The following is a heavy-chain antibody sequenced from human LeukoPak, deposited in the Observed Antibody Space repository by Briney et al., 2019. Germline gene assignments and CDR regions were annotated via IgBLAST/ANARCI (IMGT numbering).Heavy chain of an antibody. CDR1: GYTFTGYY. CDR2: INPNSGGT. CDR3: ARDCSSTSCYHDWFDP. D-gene: IGHD2-2*01. V-gene: IGHV1-2*02. Sequence: ASVKVSCKASGYTFTGYYMHWVRQAPGQGLEWMGWINPNSGGTNYAQKFQGRVTMTRDTSISTAYMELSRLRSDGTAVYYCARDCSSTSCYHDWFDPWGQGTLVTVSS. J-gene: IGHJ5*02.